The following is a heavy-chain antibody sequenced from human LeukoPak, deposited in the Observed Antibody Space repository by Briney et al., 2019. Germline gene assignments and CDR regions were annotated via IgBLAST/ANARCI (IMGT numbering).Heavy chain of an antibody. J-gene: IGHJ6*02. CDR2: IYTSGST. Sequence: KPSETLSLTCTVSGGSISSYYWSWIRRPAGKGLEWIGRIYTSGSTNHNPSLKSRVTMSVDTSKNQFSLKLSSVTAADTAVYYCARSGSGALEYYYYGMDVWGQGTTVTVSS. CDR1: GGSISSYY. V-gene: IGHV4-4*07. D-gene: IGHD3-10*01. CDR3: ARSGSGALEYYYYGMDV.